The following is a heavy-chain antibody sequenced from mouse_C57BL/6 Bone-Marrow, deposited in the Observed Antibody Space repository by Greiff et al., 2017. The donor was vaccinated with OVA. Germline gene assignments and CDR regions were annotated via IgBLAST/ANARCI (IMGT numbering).Heavy chain of an antibody. V-gene: IGHV1-64*01. CDR3: ARSGGYYGYFFAY. CDR1: GYTFTSYW. Sequence: QVQLQQPGAELVKPGASVKLSCKASGYTFTSYWMYWVKQRPGQGLEWIGMIHPNSGSTNYNEKFKSKATLTVDKSSSTAYMQLSSLTSEDSAVYYCARSGGYYGYFFAYWGQGTLVTVSA. D-gene: IGHD2-2*01. J-gene: IGHJ3*01. CDR2: IHPNSGST.